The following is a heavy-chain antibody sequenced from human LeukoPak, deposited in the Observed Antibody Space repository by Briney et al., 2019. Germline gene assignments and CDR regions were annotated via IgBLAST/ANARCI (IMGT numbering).Heavy chain of an antibody. D-gene: IGHD3-16*01. J-gene: IGHJ5*02. CDR2: IKQDGSEK. CDR1: GFTFSSYW. V-gene: IGHV3-7*01. CDR3: ARSYYDYVWDPNWFDP. Sequence: GGSLRLSCAASGFTFSSYWMSWVRQAPGKGLEWVANIKQDGSEKYYVDSVKGRFTISRDNAKNSLYLQMNSLRAEDTAVYYCARSYYDYVWDPNWFDPWGQGTLVTVSS.